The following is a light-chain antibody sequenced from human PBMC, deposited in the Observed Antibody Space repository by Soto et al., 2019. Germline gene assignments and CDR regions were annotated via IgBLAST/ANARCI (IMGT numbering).Light chain of an antibody. CDR3: QQYNNWPPWT. CDR2: GAS. V-gene: IGKV3-15*01. J-gene: IGKJ1*01. CDR1: QSVSSN. Sequence: EIVMTQSPATLSVSPGERATLSCRASQSVSSNLAWYQQKPGQAPRLLIYGASTRATGIPARFSGSGSGTEFTLTISRLQSEDFAVYYCQQYNNWPPWTFGHGTKVDIK.